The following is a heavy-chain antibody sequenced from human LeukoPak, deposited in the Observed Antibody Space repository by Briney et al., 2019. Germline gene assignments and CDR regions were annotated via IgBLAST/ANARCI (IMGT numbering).Heavy chain of an antibody. CDR2: IYPGDSDT. Sequence: GESLKISCKGSGYTFTTYWIGWVRQMAGKGLEWMGIIYPGDSDTRYSPSFQGQVTISADKSISTAYLQWSSLKASDTAMYYCARRGSTEGYSKNWFDPWGQGTLVTVSS. V-gene: IGHV5-51*01. J-gene: IGHJ5*02. D-gene: IGHD6-13*01. CDR1: GYTFTTYW. CDR3: ARRGSTEGYSKNWFDP.